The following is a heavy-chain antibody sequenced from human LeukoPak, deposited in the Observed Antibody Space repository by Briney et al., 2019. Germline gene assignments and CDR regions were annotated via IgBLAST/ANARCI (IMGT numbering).Heavy chain of an antibody. CDR2: IIPIFGTA. CDR3: ARHYYDSSGYSINWFDP. V-gene: IGHV1-69*05. D-gene: IGHD3-22*01. J-gene: IGHJ5*02. CDR1: GGTFSSYA. Sequence: SVKVSCKASGGTFSSYAISWLRQAPGQGLEWMGGIIPIFGTANYAQKFQGRVTITTDESTSTAYMELSSLRSEDTAVYYCARHYYDSSGYSINWFDPWGQGTLVTVSS.